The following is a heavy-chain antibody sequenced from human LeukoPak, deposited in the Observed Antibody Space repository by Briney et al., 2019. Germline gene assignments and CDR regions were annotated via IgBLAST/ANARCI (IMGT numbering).Heavy chain of an antibody. V-gene: IGHV1-2*02. CDR2: FNPKSGST. Sequence: GASVKVSCKSSGYTFSDCYVHWVRQAPGQGLEWMGLFNPKSGSTNYAQKFQGRVTVTGDTSLKTAYLEVRRLTSDDTAIYYCARHPRGYCHGGRCYSVRHSYALDIWGQGTTVTVSS. CDR1: GYTFSDCY. D-gene: IGHD2-15*01. CDR3: ARHPRGYCHGGRCYSVRHSYALDI. J-gene: IGHJ6*02.